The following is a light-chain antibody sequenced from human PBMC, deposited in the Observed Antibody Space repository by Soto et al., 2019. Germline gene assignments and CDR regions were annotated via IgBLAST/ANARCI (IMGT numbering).Light chain of an antibody. V-gene: IGKV3-11*01. Sequence: EIVLTQSPATLSLSPGERATLSCRASQSVSRHLAWYQQKPGQAPRRLIYDTSTRATGIPARFSGSGSGTDFTLTISNVEPEDFAVYFCQQRSQWPITFGQGTRLEIK. J-gene: IGKJ5*01. CDR3: QQRSQWPIT. CDR2: DTS. CDR1: QSVSRH.